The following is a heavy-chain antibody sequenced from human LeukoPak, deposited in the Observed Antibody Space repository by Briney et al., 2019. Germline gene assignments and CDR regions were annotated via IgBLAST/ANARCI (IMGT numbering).Heavy chain of an antibody. J-gene: IGHJ4*02. CDR1: GGSFSGYY. Sequence: SETLSLTXAVYGGSFSGYYWSWIRQPPGKGLEWIGEINHSGSTNYNPSLKSRVTISVDTSKNQFSLKLSSVTAADTAVYYCARMVRVTYYYGSGSYSGFDYWGQGTLVTVSS. CDR2: INHSGST. CDR3: ARMVRVTYYYGSGSYSGFDY. V-gene: IGHV4-34*01. D-gene: IGHD3-10*01.